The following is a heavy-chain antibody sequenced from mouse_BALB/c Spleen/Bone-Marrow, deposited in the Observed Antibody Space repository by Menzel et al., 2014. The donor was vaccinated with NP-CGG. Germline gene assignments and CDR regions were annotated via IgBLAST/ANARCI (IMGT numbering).Heavy chain of an antibody. CDR3: TRDAMDY. CDR1: GYTFTSYW. CDR2: IDPSDSYT. Sequence: QVQLQQSGAELVKPGASVKMSCKASGYTFTSYWMHWVRQRPGQGLEWIGVIDPSDSYTSYIQKFKGKATLTVDTSSSTAYMLLSSLTSEDSAVYYCTRDAMDYWGQGTSVTVSS. V-gene: IGHV1S127*01. J-gene: IGHJ4*01.